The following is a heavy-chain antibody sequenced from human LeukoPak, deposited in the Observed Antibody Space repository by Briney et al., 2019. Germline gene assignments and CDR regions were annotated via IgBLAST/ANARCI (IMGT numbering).Heavy chain of an antibody. CDR2: IYTSGST. Sequence: SETLSLTCTVSGGSISSSSYYWSWIRQPAGKGLEWIGRIYTSGSTNYNPSLKSRVTMSVDTSKNQFSLKLSSVTAADTAVYYCARDFPSSGWFSGGSNWFDPWGQGTLVTVSS. CDR3: ARDFPSSGWFSGGSNWFDP. D-gene: IGHD6-19*01. CDR1: GGSISSSSYY. V-gene: IGHV4-61*02. J-gene: IGHJ5*02.